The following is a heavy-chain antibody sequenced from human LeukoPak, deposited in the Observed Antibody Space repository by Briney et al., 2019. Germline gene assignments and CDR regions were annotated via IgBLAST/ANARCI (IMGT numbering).Heavy chain of an antibody. CDR3: AELGITMIGGV. J-gene: IGHJ6*04. CDR1: GFTFSSYA. CDR2: FSGSGGST. Sequence: GGSLRLSCAASGFTFSSYAMSWVRQAPGKGLEWVSTFSGSGGSTHYADSVKGRFTISRDNSKNTLYLQMNSLRAEDTAVYYCAELGITMIGGVWGKGTTVTISS. D-gene: IGHD3-10*02. V-gene: IGHV3-23*01.